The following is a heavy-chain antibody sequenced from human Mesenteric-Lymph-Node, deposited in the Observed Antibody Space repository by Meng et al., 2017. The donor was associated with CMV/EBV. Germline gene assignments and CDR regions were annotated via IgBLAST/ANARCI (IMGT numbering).Heavy chain of an antibody. CDR1: GGSINSSNW. V-gene: IGHV4-4*02. J-gene: IGHJ4*02. Sequence: SGGSINSSNWWSWVRQPPGKGLEWIGEIYHSGSTLSSPSLESRVTISVDKSKNHFSLKLSSVTAADTAVYYCARGTNVVRGLIMWGDYWGQGALVTVSS. D-gene: IGHD3-10*01. CDR2: IYHSGST. CDR3: ARGTNVVRGLIMWGDY.